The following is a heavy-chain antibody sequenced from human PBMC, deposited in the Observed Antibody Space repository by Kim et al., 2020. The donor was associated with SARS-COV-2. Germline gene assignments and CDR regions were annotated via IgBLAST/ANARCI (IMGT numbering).Heavy chain of an antibody. CDR1: GFTFSSYA. CDR3: AKGSGGSCYSPYNY. CDR2: ISSSADRT. D-gene: IGHD2-15*01. V-gene: IGHV3-23*01. J-gene: IGHJ4*02. Sequence: GGSLRLSCAASGFTFSSYAMTWVRQAPGKGLEWVAGISSSADRTYYVDSVKGRFTISSDNSKNTLYLQMNSLRAEDTAVYYCAKGSGGSCYSPYNYWGQG.